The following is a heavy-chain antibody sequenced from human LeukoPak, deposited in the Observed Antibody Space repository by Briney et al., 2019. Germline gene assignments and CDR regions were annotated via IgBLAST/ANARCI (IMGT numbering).Heavy chain of an antibody. CDR3: ARVSPTIVESIFDY. V-gene: IGHV1-2*02. CDR2: INPNSGGT. CDR1: GYTFTGYY. D-gene: IGHD5-24*01. Sequence: ASVKVSCKASGYTFTGYYMHWVRQAPGQGLEWMGWINPNSGGTYYAQKFQGRVTMTSDTSISTAYMELSRLRSDNTAVYYCARVSPTIVESIFDYWGRGTLVTVSS. J-gene: IGHJ4*02.